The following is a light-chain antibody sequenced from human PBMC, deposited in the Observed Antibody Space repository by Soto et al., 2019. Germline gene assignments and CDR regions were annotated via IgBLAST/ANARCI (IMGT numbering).Light chain of an antibody. CDR3: QQYGSSQT. J-gene: IGKJ1*01. CDR2: DVS. V-gene: IGKV3-20*01. Sequence: DIVLPQSPGTLSLSPGERATLSCRSSPSVSSNYLAWYQQKPDQAPRLVIYDVSGRATGIPDRFSGSWSGTAFALTISRLEPEDYAGYYCQQYGSSQTFGQGPEVEIK. CDR1: PSVSSNY.